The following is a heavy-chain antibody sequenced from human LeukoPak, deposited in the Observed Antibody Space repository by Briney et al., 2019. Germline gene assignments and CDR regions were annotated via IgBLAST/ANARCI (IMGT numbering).Heavy chain of an antibody. CDR3: AKDDRRYSSSSSPYYFDY. CDR2: ISGSGDST. J-gene: IGHJ4*02. D-gene: IGHD6-13*01. CDR1: GFTFSSCA. V-gene: IGHV3-23*01. Sequence: GGSLRLSCAASGFTFSSCAMNWVRQAPGKGLEWVSAISGSGDSTYYADSVKGRFTISRDNSKNTLYLQMNSLRADDTAVYYCAKDDRRYSSSSSPYYFDYWGQGTLVTGSS.